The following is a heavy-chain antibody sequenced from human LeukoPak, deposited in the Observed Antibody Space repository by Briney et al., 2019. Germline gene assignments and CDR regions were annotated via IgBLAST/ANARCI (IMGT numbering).Heavy chain of an antibody. D-gene: IGHD5-12*01. CDR2: IYTSGST. Sequence: SETLSLTCTVSGGSISSGSYYWSWIRQPAGKGLEWIGRIYTSGSTNYNPSLKSRVTMSVDTSKNQFSLKLSSVTAADTAVYYCARDSRVGYSGYDYYYYMDVWGKGTTVTISS. CDR3: ARDSRVGYSGYDYYYYMDV. J-gene: IGHJ6*03. CDR1: GGSISSGSYY. V-gene: IGHV4-61*02.